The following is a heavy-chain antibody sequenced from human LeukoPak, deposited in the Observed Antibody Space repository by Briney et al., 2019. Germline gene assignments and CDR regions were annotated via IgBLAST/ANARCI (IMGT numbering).Heavy chain of an antibody. J-gene: IGHJ5*02. CDR1: GFTFNTYS. Sequence: GGSLRLSCAASGFTFNTYSMNWVRQAPGKGLEWVAFIRYDGSNKYYADSLKGRFTISRDNSKNTLYLQMNSLRAEDTAVYYCAHPTEYSSSWYGNWFDPWGQGTLVTVSS. CDR2: IRYDGSNK. V-gene: IGHV3-30*02. D-gene: IGHD6-13*01. CDR3: AHPTEYSSSWYGNWFDP.